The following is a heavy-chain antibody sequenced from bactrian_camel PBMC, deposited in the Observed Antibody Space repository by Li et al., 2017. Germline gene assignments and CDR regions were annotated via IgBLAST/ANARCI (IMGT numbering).Heavy chain of an antibody. J-gene: IGHJ4*01. V-gene: IGHV3S10*01. CDR3: ASEPRGGHWCWEYEYEY. CDR1: GYTYSSYC. Sequence: DVQLVESGGGSVDSGGSLRLSCAASGYTYSSYCMIWLRQAPGREREGVGFIDSDGTTDYADSVKGRFTISQDNAKNTVYLQMNSLKPEDTAMYYCASEPRGGHWCWEYEYEYWGQGTQVTVS. D-gene: IGHD7*01. CDR2: IDSDGTT.